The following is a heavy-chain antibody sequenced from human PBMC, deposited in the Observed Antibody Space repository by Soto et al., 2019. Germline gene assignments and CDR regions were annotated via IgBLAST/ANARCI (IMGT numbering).Heavy chain of an antibody. CDR1: GFIFGNYW. V-gene: IGHV3-74*01. D-gene: IGHD3-9*01. J-gene: IGHJ4*02. CDR3: ARGGADILTGPLDY. Sequence: EVQLVESGGGLVQPGGSLRRSGVASGFIFGNYWMHWVRQAPGKGLVWVSRIKSGEVGISYADSVKGRFTISRDNAKKMLSLQMNSLRVEDTAVYYCARGGADILTGPLDYWGQGTLVTVSS. CDR2: IKSGEVGI.